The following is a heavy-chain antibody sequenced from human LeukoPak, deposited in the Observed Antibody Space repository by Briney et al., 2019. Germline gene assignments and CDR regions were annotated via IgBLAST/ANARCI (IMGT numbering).Heavy chain of an antibody. D-gene: IGHD3-22*01. CDR2: ISYDGSNK. V-gene: IGHV3-30*18. Sequence: PGGSLRLSCAASGFTFSSYGMHWVRQAPGKGLEWVAVISYDGSNKYYADSVKGRFTISRDNSKNTLYLQMNSLRAEDTAVYYCAKDKTPRNYYYDSSGLSLGYWGQGTLVTVSS. CDR3: AKDKTPRNYYYDSSGLSLGY. J-gene: IGHJ4*02. CDR1: GFTFSSYG.